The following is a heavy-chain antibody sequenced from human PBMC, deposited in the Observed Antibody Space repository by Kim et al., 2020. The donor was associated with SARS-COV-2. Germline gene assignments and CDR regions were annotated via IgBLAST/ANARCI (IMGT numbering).Heavy chain of an antibody. J-gene: IGHJ6*02. Sequence: GGSLRLSCAALGITFSNAWMSWVRQAPGKGLEWVGRIKSKTDGGTTDYAAAVKGRFIISRDDSQNTLFLQMNSLKTEDTAVYYCTTADYDVLTGYYRDYYAMDVWGQGTTVTVSS. CDR2: IKSKTDGGTT. CDR1: GITFSNAW. V-gene: IGHV3-15*01. CDR3: TTADYDVLTGYYRDYYAMDV. D-gene: IGHD3-9*01.